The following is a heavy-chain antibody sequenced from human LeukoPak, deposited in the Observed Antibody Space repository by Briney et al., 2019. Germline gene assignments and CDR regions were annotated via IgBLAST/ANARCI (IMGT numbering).Heavy chain of an antibody. V-gene: IGHV4-4*09. CDR1: GGSISSYY. D-gene: IGHD5-12*01. CDR3: ARLFSGYDSSWFDP. Sequence: SETLSLTCTVSGGSISSYYWSWIRQPPGKGLEWIGYIYTSGSTNYNPSLKSRVTISVDTSENQFSLKLSSVTAADTAVYYCARLFSGYDSSWFDPWGQGTLVTVSS. J-gene: IGHJ5*02. CDR2: IYTSGST.